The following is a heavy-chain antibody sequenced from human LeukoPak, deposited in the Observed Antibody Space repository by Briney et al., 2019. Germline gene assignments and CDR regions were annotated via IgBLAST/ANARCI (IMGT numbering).Heavy chain of an antibody. CDR1: GYSFTSSW. D-gene: IGHD6-13*01. CDR3: ARDMAAAGTDVFDY. J-gene: IGHJ4*02. CDR2: IYPGASDT. V-gene: IGHV5-51*01. Sequence: GESLKISCKGSGYSFTSSWIGWVRQMPGKGLEXXXIIYPGASDTRYSPSFQGQVTISVDKSITTAYLQWSSLKASDTAMYYCARDMAAAGTDVFDYWGQGTLVTVSS.